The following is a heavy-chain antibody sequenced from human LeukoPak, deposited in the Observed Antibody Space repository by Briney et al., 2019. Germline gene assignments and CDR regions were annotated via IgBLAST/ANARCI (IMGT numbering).Heavy chain of an antibody. Sequence: PSETLSLTCTVSGYSISSYYWSWIRQPPGKGLEWIGYIYYSGSTNYNPSLKSRVTISVDTSKNQFSLKLSSVTAADTAVYYCARGPPPDFDYWGQGTLVTVSS. CDR2: IYYSGST. CDR1: GYSISSYY. CDR3: ARGPPPDFDY. V-gene: IGHV4-59*01. J-gene: IGHJ4*02.